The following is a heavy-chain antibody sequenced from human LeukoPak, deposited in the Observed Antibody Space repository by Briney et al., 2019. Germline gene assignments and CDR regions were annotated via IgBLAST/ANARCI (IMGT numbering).Heavy chain of an antibody. J-gene: IGHJ4*02. CDR2: ITGSGGST. CDR1: GFTFSGYD. D-gene: IGHD2-2*01. V-gene: IGHV3-23*01. CDR3: AKDLGSTSGDARDCSD. Sequence: PGGSLRLSCAASGFTFSGYDMSWVRQAPGKGLEWVSGITGSGGSTYFADSVKGRLTISRDNSKNTLYLQMNSLRAEDTAVYYCAKDLGSTSGDARDCSDWGQGTLVTVSS.